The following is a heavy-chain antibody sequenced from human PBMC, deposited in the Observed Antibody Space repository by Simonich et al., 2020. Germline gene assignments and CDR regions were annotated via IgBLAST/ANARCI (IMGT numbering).Heavy chain of an antibody. Sequence: QVQLVQSGAEVKKPWASVKVSCKASGYTFTSYGISWVRQAPGQGLEWMGWIRAYNINTNYAQKLQGRVTMTTDTATSTAYMELRSLRSDDTAVYYCARSTTGTTAFDIWGQGTMVTVSS. CDR1: GYTFTSYG. J-gene: IGHJ3*02. CDR2: IRAYNINT. V-gene: IGHV1-18*01. CDR3: ARSTTGTTAFDI. D-gene: IGHD1-1*01.